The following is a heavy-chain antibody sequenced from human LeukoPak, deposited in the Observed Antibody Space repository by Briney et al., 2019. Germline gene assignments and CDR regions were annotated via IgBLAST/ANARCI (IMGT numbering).Heavy chain of an antibody. CDR2: IYTSGST. Sequence: SETLSLTCTVSGGSISSYYWSWIRQPAGKGLEWIGRIYTSGSTNYNPSLKSRVTISVDTSKNQFSLKLSSVTAADTAVYYCARSHDYTTEFDPWGQGTLVTVSS. CDR1: GGSISSYY. J-gene: IGHJ5*02. V-gene: IGHV4-4*07. CDR3: ARSHDYTTEFDP. D-gene: IGHD4-11*01.